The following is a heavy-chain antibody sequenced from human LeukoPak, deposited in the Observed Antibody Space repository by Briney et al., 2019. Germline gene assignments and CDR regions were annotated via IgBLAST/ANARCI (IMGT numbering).Heavy chain of an antibody. CDR3: AKMGVVCKVILYYYIDV. V-gene: IGHV4-59*01. CDR1: GDSMSGYY. CDR2: IYYTEST. Sequence: SETLSLTCTVSGDSMSGYYWSWIRQSPGKGLEMIGYIYYTESTNYNPSLKSRVTISVDTSMNQFSLRLTSVTAADTAIYYCAKMGVVCKVILYYYIDVWGKGTTVTISS. J-gene: IGHJ6*03. D-gene: IGHD3-3*01.